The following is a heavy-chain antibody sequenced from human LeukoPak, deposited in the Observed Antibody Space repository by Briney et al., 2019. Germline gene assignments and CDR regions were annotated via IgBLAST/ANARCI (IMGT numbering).Heavy chain of an antibody. J-gene: IGHJ4*02. CDR2: ISGSGGST. V-gene: IGHV3-23*01. Sequence: GGSLRLSCAASGFTFSSYAMSWVRQAPGKGLEWVSAISGSGGSTYYADSVKGRFTISRDNSKNTLYLQMNSLRAEDTAVYYCAKHSIVVVTNSPFDYWGQGTLVTVSS. D-gene: IGHD3-22*01. CDR1: GFTFSSYA. CDR3: AKHSIVVVTNSPFDY.